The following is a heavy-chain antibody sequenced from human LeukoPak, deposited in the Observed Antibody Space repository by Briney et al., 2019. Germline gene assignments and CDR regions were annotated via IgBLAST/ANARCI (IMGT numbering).Heavy chain of an antibody. J-gene: IGHJ4*02. CDR1: NGAISSRDW. CDR3: ARNGGFYQDY. D-gene: IGHD2-8*01. V-gene: IGHV4-4*02. Sequence: PSETLSLTCVVSNGAISSRDWWSWVRQPPGKGLEWIGEIYLGGSTNYNPSLRSRATMSVDKSKNRFSLNLSSVTAADTAMYYCARNGGFYQDYWGQGTLVTASS. CDR2: IYLGGST.